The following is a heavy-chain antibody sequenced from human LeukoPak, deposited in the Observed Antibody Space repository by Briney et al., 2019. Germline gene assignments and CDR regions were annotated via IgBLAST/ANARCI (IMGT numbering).Heavy chain of an antibody. Sequence: GGSLRLSCAAPGFTFSSYAMNWVRQAPGKGLEWVSSISSSSGYIHYADSVKGRFTISRDNAKNSLYLQMNSLRAEDTAVYYCATSPGLGYSTSLTGADYWGQGTLVTVSS. D-gene: IGHD6-6*01. CDR2: ISSSSGYI. J-gene: IGHJ4*02. CDR3: ATSPGLGYSTSLTGADY. CDR1: GFTFSSYA. V-gene: IGHV3-21*01.